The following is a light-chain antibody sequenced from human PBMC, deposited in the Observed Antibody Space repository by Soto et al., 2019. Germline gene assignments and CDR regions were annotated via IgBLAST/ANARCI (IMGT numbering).Light chain of an antibody. Sequence: IVMTQSPDSLAVSLGEKATINCKSSQSVLYSSNNKNYLTWYQQKPGQPPKLLIYWSSTRESGVPDRFSGSGSGTAFTLSIRNLQAEDVPVYYCQQYYAVPCTFGQGTKLEIK. V-gene: IGKV4-1*01. CDR3: QQYYAVPCT. J-gene: IGKJ2*02. CDR1: QSVLYSSNNKNY. CDR2: WSS.